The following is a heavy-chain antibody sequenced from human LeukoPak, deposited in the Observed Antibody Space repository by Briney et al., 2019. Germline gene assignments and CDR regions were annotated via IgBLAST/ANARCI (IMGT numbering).Heavy chain of an antibody. CDR3: ARGKTVTTGRYYYYMDV. J-gene: IGHJ6*03. Sequence: SETLSLTCAVYGGSFSGYYWSWIRQPPGKGLEWIGEINHSGSTNYNPSLKSRVTISVDTSKNQFSLKLSSVTAADTAVYYCARGKTVTTGRYYYYMDVWGKGTTVAVSS. V-gene: IGHV4-34*01. D-gene: IGHD4-17*01. CDR1: GGSFSGYY. CDR2: INHSGST.